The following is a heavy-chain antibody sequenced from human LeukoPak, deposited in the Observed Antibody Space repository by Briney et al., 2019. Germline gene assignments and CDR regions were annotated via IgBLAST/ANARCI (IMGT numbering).Heavy chain of an antibody. Sequence: GGSLRLSCAASGFSFNTYAMNWVRQAPGKGPEWVSGISDTGRTTYYTDSVKGRFTISRDNSKNTLHLQMNSLSAEDTALYFCAKDHDNTDYYYYFDSWGQGTLVTVSS. V-gene: IGHV3-23*01. J-gene: IGHJ4*02. CDR3: AKDHDNTDYYYYFDS. D-gene: IGHD2-21*02. CDR2: ISDTGRTT. CDR1: GFSFNTYA.